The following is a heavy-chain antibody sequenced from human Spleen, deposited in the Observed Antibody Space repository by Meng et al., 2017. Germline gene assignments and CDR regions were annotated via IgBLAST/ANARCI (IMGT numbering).Heavy chain of an antibody. D-gene: IGHD6-25*01. Sequence: QVQLQQWGAGLLKPSETLSLTCAVYGGSFSGYYWTWIRQPPGKGLEWIGEINHSGFTNYNPSLKSRVTISVDTSKNQFSLKLNSVTAADTAVYYCARGRFVQRLFDYWGQGTLVTVSS. V-gene: IGHV4-34*01. CDR1: GGSFSGYY. J-gene: IGHJ4*02. CDR2: INHSGFT. CDR3: ARGRFVQRLFDY.